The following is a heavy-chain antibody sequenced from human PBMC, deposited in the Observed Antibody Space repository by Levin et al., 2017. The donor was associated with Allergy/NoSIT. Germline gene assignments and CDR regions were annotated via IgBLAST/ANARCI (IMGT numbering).Heavy chain of an antibody. J-gene: IGHJ4*02. V-gene: IGHV3-30-3*01. CDR3: ARDRSKVDTAMVLDY. CDR1: GFTFSSYA. D-gene: IGHD5-18*01. CDR2: ISYDGSNK. Sequence: GESLKISCAASGFTFSSYAMHWVRQAPGKGLEWVAVISYDGSNKYYADSVKGRFTISRDNSKNTLYLQMNSLRAEDTAVYYCARDRSKVDTAMVLDYWGQGTLVTVSS.